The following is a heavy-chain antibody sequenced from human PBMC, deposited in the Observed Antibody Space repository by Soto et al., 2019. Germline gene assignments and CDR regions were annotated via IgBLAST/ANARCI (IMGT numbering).Heavy chain of an antibody. D-gene: IGHD3-22*01. CDR3: AREGYSSGYYYYYGMDV. Sequence: QVQLQESGPGLVKPSETLSLTCTVSGGSISSYYWSWIRQPPGKGLEWIGYIYYSGSTNYNPSLKXRXTXSVXTSKNQFSLKLSSVTAADTAVYYCAREGYSSGYYYYYGMDVWGQGTTVTVSS. CDR2: IYYSGST. CDR1: GGSISSYY. V-gene: IGHV4-59*01. J-gene: IGHJ6*02.